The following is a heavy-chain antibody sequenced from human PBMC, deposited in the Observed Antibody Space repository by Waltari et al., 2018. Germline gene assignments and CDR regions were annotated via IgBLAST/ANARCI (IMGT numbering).Heavy chain of an antibody. J-gene: IGHJ4*02. CDR2: IYTSGST. CDR1: GGSISSYS. Sequence: QVQLQESGPGLVKPSETLSLTCTVSGGSISSYSWTWIRQPAGKGLEWIGRIYTSGSTNYNPSLKSRVTMSVDTSKNQFSLKLSSVTAADTAVYYCAREYDFWSGAPFDYWGQGTLVTVSS. D-gene: IGHD3-3*01. V-gene: IGHV4-4*07. CDR3: AREYDFWSGAPFDY.